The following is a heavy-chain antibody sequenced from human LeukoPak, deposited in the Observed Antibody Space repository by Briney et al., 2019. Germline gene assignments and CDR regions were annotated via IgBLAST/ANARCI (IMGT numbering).Heavy chain of an antibody. CDR2: INPTAGST. J-gene: IGHJ6*04. Sequence: ASVKVSCKASGYTFTSYYLHWVRQAPGQGLEWMGIINPTAGSTSHVQRFQGRITLTRGTSASTVYMELSSLRSEDTAVYYCASSNWYSYGIDVWGKGTTVTVSS. D-gene: IGHD6-13*01. V-gene: IGHV1-46*01. CDR1: GYTFTSYY. CDR3: ASSNWYSYGIDV.